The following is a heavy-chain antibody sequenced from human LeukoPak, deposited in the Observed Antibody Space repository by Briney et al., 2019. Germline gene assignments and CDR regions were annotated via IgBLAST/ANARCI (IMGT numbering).Heavy chain of an antibody. D-gene: IGHD6-19*01. CDR1: GYSFTSYW. J-gene: IGHJ5*02. CDR2: IYPGDSDT. Sequence: GESLKISCKGSGYSFTSYWIGWVRQMPGKGLEWMGIIYPGDSDTRYSPSFQGQVTISADKSISTAYLQWSSLKASDTAMYYCARLNSGWYLRSLNWFDPWGEGTLVTVSS. V-gene: IGHV5-51*01. CDR3: ARLNSGWYLRSLNWFDP.